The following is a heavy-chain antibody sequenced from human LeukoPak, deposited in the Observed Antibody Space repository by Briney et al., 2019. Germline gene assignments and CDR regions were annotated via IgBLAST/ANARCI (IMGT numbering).Heavy chain of an antibody. J-gene: IGHJ6*02. V-gene: IGHV3-30*18. D-gene: IGHD2-15*01. CDR2: ISNDGSNK. CDR3: AKEYCSGGSCSTIPYYYYGMDV. CDR1: GFTFSSYG. Sequence: GRSLRLSCAASGFTFSSYGMHWVRQAPGKGLEWVAVISNDGSNKYYADSVKGRFTISRDNSKNTLYLQMNSLRAEGTAVYYCAKEYCSGGSCSTIPYYYYGMDVWGQGTTVTVSS.